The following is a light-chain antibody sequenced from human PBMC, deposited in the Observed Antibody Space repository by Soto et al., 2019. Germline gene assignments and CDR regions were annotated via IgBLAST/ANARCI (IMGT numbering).Light chain of an antibody. J-gene: IGKJ5*01. V-gene: IGKV3-20*01. CDR1: QSVTTR. CDR2: GAS. Sequence: EIDLTHSPGTLSLSPWEIVTLSCRASQSVTTRLAWYQHKPGQAPRLLMSGASSRASGVPVRFSGSGSGTDFTLTISRLEPEDFALYYCQQYGGSPITFGLRTRLE. CDR3: QQYGGSPIT.